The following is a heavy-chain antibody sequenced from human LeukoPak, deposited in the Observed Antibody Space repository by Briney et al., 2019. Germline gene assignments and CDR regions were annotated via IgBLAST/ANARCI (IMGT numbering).Heavy chain of an antibody. D-gene: IGHD3-22*01. CDR3: ARVHGPYYYDSSGYHLDY. CDR2: IYTSGST. V-gene: IGHV4-4*07. CDR1: GGSIGSYY. Sequence: SETLSLTCTVSGGSIGSYYWSWIRQPAGKGLEWIGRIYTSGSTNYNPSLKSRVTMSVDTSKNQFSLKLSSVTAADTAVYYCARVHGPYYYDSSGYHLDYWGQGTLVTVSS. J-gene: IGHJ4*02.